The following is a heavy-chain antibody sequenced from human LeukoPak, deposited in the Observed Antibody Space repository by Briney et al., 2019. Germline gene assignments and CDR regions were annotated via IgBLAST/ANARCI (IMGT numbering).Heavy chain of an antibody. Sequence: SETLSLTCTDSGGSMSSYFWSWIRQPPGKGLQWIGYIYYSGSTIYNPSLKSRVTISVDTSKNQFSLKLSSVTAADTAVYYCARASEDYYYYYMDVWGKGTTVTISS. V-gene: IGHV4-59*01. CDR1: GGSMSSYF. CDR3: ARASEDYYYYYMDV. CDR2: IYYSGST. D-gene: IGHD1-14*01. J-gene: IGHJ6*03.